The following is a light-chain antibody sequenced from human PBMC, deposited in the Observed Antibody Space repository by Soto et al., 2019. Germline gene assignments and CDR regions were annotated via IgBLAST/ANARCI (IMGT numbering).Light chain of an antibody. J-gene: IGKJ1*01. CDR1: HSVSIL. Sequence: EIVMTQSPATLSVSPGERATLSCSASHSVSILLDWYQQKPGHAPRLIIHGATTRATGIPARFSGSGSGTELTLKISSLQSEDFAVYYRQQYKNXPRTVGQGTKV. V-gene: IGKV3-15*01. CDR2: GAT. CDR3: QQYKNXPRT.